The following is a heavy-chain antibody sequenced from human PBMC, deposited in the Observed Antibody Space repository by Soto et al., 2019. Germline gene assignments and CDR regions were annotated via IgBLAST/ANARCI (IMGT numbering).Heavy chain of an antibody. J-gene: IGHJ5*02. CDR1: GGTFSSYA. V-gene: IGHV1-69*13. Sequence: SAVKVSCKASGGTFSSYAISWVRQAPGQGLEWMGGIIPIFGTANYAQKFQGRVTITADESTSTAYMELSSLRSEDTAVYYCARGRYYYDAVPLGWFDPWGQRTLVSVSS. D-gene: IGHD3-22*01. CDR3: ARGRYYYDAVPLGWFDP. CDR2: IIPIFGTA.